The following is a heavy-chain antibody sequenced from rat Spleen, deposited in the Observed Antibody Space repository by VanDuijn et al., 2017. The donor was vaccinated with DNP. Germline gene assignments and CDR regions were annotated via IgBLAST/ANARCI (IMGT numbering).Heavy chain of an antibody. Sequence: EVQLVESGGDLVQPGRSLKLSCVASGFTFNNYWMTWIRQVPGKGLEWVASITSSGGSTYYRDSVKGRFTVSRDNAKSSLYLQMDSLRSEDTATYYCARPHYDGSYYWGQGVMVTVSS. J-gene: IGHJ2*01. D-gene: IGHD1-12*02. V-gene: IGHV5-31*01. CDR3: ARPHYDGSYY. CDR2: ITSSGGST. CDR1: GFTFNNYW.